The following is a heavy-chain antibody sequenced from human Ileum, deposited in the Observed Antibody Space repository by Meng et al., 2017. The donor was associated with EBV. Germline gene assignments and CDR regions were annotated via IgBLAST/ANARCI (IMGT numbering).Heavy chain of an antibody. V-gene: IGHV1-69*01. CDR1: RRTFTSYA. Sequence: QSGAGLTKPVSSVKVYCNASRRTFTSYAISWVRQAPGQGLELMGGIIPIFGTANYAQKFQGRVTITADESTSTAYMELSSLRSEDTAVYYCARGNGYSSSFYFDYWGQGTLVTVSS. D-gene: IGHD6-13*01. J-gene: IGHJ4*02. CDR3: ARGNGYSSSFYFDY. CDR2: IIPIFGTA.